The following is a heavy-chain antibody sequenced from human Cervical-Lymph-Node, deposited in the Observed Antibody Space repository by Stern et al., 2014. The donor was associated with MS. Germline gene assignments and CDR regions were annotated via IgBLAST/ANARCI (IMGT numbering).Heavy chain of an antibody. Sequence: VQLVESGAEVKKPGSSVKVSCKASGYTFNTYAISWVRQAPGQGLEWMGGVIPICGTANYAQNFQGRVTITADESTRTAYMELSSLRSEDTAVYYCARVHDTYGFGMDVWGQGTTVTVSS. J-gene: IGHJ6*02. V-gene: IGHV1-69*01. D-gene: IGHD4-17*01. CDR1: GYTFNTYA. CDR2: VIPICGTA. CDR3: ARVHDTYGFGMDV.